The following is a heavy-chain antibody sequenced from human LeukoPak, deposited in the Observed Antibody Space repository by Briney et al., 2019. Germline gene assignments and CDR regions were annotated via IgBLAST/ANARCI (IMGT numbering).Heavy chain of an antibody. CDR3: ARQKGSSWYGYYYGMDV. V-gene: IGHV4-39*07. CDR2: IYYSGST. D-gene: IGHD6-13*01. CDR1: GGSISSSSYY. J-gene: IGHJ6*02. Sequence: SETLSLTCTVSGGSISSSSYYWGWIRQPPGKGLEWIGSIYYSGSTNYNPSLKSRVTISVDTSKNQFSLKLSSVTAADTAVYYCARQKGSSWYGYYYGMDVWGQGTTVTVSS.